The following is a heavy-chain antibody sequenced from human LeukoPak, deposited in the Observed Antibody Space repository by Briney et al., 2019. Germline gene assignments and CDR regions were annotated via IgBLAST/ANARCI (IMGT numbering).Heavy chain of an antibody. D-gene: IGHD6-13*01. CDR3: ARGPGGSWLAYNWFDP. CDR1: DGSFSAYY. Sequence: SETLSLTCAVYDGSFSAYYWSWIRQPPGKGLEWIGEINHSGSTNYNPSLKSRVTISVDTSKNQFSLKLSSVTAADTAVYYCARGPGGSWLAYNWFDPWGQGTLVTVSS. CDR2: INHSGST. J-gene: IGHJ5*02. V-gene: IGHV4-34*01.